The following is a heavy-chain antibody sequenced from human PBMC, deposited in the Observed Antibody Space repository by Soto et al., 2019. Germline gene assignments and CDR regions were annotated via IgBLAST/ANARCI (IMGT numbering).Heavy chain of an antibody. V-gene: IGHV1-69*06. CDR2: IIPIFGTA. J-gene: IGHJ4*02. Sequence: SVKVSCKASGGTFSSYAISWVRQAPGQGLEWMGGIIPIFGTANYAQKFQGRVTITADKSTSTAYMELSSLRSEDTAVYYCAREIVATIGRFDYWGQGTLVTVSS. D-gene: IGHD5-12*01. CDR3: AREIVATIGRFDY. CDR1: GGTFSSYA.